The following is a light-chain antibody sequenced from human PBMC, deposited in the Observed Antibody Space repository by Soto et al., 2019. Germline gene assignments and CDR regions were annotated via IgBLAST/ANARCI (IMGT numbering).Light chain of an antibody. CDR1: QVFGSS. J-gene: IGKJ1*01. V-gene: IGKV3-15*01. CDR3: QQYNDWPLT. CDR2: DAS. Sequence: TLSVSPGERATFSCRASQVFGSSLAWYQQKPGQAPRLLIYDASTRATGIPARFSGSGSGTEFTLTISSLQSEDFAVYYCQQYNDWPLTFGQGTKVDIK.